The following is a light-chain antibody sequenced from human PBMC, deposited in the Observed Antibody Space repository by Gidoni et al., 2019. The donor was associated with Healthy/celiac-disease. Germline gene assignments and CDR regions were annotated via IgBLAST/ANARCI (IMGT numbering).Light chain of an antibody. CDR2: DVS. CDR1: SSDVGGYNY. J-gene: IGLJ2*01. CDR3: SSYTSSSTLVV. V-gene: IGLV2-14*01. Sequence: QSALPHHASVSGSPGQSITISSTGTSSDVGGYNYVSWYQQHPGKAPKLMIYDVSNRPSGVSNRFSGSKSGNTASLTISGLQAEDEADYYCSSYTSSSTLVVFGGGTKLTVL.